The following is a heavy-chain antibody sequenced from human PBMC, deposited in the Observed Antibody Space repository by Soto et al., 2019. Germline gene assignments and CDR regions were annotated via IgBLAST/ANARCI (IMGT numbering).Heavy chain of an antibody. CDR1: GGSISSGGYS. CDR2: MYHSGST. Sequence: PSETLSLTCAVSGGSISSGGYSWSWIRQPPGKGLEWIGYMYHSGSTYYNPSLKSRVTISIDRSKNQFSLKLSSVTAADTAVYYCCRSGYGASWYGKDLAYWGQGTLVTVSS. CDR3: CRSGYGASWYGKDLAY. V-gene: IGHV4-30-2*01. J-gene: IGHJ4*02. D-gene: IGHD6-13*01.